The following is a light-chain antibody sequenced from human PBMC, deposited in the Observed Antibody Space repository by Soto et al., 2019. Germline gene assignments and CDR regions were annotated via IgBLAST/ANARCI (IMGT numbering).Light chain of an antibody. J-gene: IGLJ2*01. CDR2: DVS. CDR1: SSDIGAYNS. V-gene: IGLV2-14*01. CDR3: SSYTTTGARV. Sequence: QSALTQPASVSASPGQSITISCTGTSSDIGAYNSVSWYQQHPGMAPQLIIYDVSYRPSGISSRVSGSKSGNTASLTISGLQAADEADYYCSSYTTTGARVFGGGTKVTVL.